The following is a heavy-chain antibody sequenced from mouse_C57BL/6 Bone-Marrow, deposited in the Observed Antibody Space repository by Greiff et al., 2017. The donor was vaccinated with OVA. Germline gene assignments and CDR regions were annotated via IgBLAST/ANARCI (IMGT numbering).Heavy chain of an antibody. CDR2: IYPRSGNT. D-gene: IGHD3-2*02. CDR1: GYTFTSYG. CDR3: ARPAQATRFAY. V-gene: IGHV1-81*01. J-gene: IGHJ3*01. Sequence: VKLQESGAELARPGASVKLSCKASGYTFTSYGISWVKQRTGQGLEWIGEIYPRSGNTYYNEKFKGKATLTADKSSSTAYMELRSLTSEDSAVYFCARPAQATRFAYWGQGTLVTVSA.